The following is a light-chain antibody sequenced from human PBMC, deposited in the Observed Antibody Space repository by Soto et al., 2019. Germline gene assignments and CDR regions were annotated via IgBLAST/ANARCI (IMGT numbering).Light chain of an antibody. CDR3: SSYAGSNNLVV. V-gene: IGLV2-8*01. CDR1: SSDVGGYNY. CDR2: EVS. Sequence: QSVLTQPPSASGSPGQSVTISCTGTSSDVGGYNYVSWYQQHPGKAPKLMIYEVSKRPSGVPDRFSGSKSGNTASLTVSGLQAEDEDDYYCSSYAGSNNLVVVGGGTKLTVL. J-gene: IGLJ2*01.